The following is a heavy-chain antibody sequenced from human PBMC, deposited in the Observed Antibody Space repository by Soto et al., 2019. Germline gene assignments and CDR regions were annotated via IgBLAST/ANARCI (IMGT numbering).Heavy chain of an antibody. CDR3: ARAGGSYYDFWSGYSTQWDY. CDR1: GYTFTSYD. CDR2: MNPNSGNT. J-gene: IGHJ4*02. D-gene: IGHD3-3*01. V-gene: IGHV1-8*01. Sequence: QVQLVQSGAEVKKPGASVKVSCKASGYTFTSYDINWVRQATGQGLEWMGWMNPNSGNTGYAQKFQGRVTMTRNTSISTAYMEPSSLRSEDTAVYYCARAGGSYYDFWSGYSTQWDYWGQGTLVTVSS.